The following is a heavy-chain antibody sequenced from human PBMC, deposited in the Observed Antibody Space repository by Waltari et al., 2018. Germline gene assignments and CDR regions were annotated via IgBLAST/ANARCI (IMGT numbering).Heavy chain of an antibody. J-gene: IGHJ2*01. CDR3: ARRGTAGSWFFDF. Sequence: QVVLEESGPGFVKPSGTLSLTCAVSGGSIGSYNWWSWIRQTPGKGLEWIGEIFHNGNINYHPSLKSRLTISVDTSRRLFSLRLASVTVADTAVYYCARRGTAGSWFFDFWGRGTLVAVSS. CDR1: GGSIGSYNW. V-gene: IGHV4-4*02. CDR2: IFHNGNI. D-gene: IGHD1-1*01.